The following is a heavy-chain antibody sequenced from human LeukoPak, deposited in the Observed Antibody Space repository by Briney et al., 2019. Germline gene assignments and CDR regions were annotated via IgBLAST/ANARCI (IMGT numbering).Heavy chain of an antibody. D-gene: IGHD6-13*01. J-gene: IGHJ4*02. Sequence: SETLSLTCTVSGGSFSSYYWNWIRQPAGKGLEWIGRIYTSGSTNYNPSLKSRVTMSVDTSKNLFSLKLNSVTAADTAVYYCARAGDSTSPLDYWGQGTLVTVSS. V-gene: IGHV4-4*07. CDR1: GGSFSSYY. CDR2: IYTSGST. CDR3: ARAGDSTSPLDY.